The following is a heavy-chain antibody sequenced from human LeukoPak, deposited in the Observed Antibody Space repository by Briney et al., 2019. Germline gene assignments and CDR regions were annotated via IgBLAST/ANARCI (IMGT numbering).Heavy chain of an antibody. V-gene: IGHV3-43*02. Sequence: GGSLRLSCAASGFTFNDYPMHWVRDAPGKGLEWVSLISGDGSVTYYADSVKGRFTISRDNSKNSLYLQMNSLRLEDTALYYCATGSQPGTTFDYWGQGTLVTASS. D-gene: IGHD1-14*01. CDR2: ISGDGSVT. CDR3: ATGSQPGTTFDY. CDR1: GFTFNDYP. J-gene: IGHJ4*02.